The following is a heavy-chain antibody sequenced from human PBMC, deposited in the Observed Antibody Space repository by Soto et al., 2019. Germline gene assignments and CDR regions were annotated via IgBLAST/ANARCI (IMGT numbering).Heavy chain of an antibody. J-gene: IGHJ4*02. D-gene: IGHD6-19*01. CDR3: VRHQGGCVAETPCDF. CDR2: VYPGDSDT. V-gene: IGHV5-51*01. CDR1: GYSFTSHW. Sequence: EVQLVHSGAEVKKPGESLKISCQGSGYSFTSHWLCGVRQKPGKGLEWMGFVYPGDSDTRYSPAFQGQVTISADKSSTTAVLKWSGLKASDTAMYFCVRHQGGCVAETPCDFWGQGTLVTVSS.